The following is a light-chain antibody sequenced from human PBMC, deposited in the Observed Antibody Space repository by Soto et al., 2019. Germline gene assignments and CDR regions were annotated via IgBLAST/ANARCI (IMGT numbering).Light chain of an antibody. CDR3: VLYVGSGIWV. Sequence: QTVVTQEPSLSVSPGGTVTLTCALSSGSVSTSYYPSWYQQTPGQAPRTLIYSTNTRSSGVPDRFSGSILGNKAALTIAGAQPDDESDYYCVLYVGSGIWVFGGGTKLTVL. J-gene: IGLJ2*01. CDR2: STN. V-gene: IGLV8-61*01. CDR1: SGSVSTSYY.